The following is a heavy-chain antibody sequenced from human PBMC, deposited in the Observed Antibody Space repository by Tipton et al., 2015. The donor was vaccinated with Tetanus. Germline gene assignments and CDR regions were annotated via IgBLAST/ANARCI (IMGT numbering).Heavy chain of an antibody. V-gene: IGHV4-31*03. Sequence: TLSLTCSVSGASISSGGYFWNWIRHRPGKGLEWIGYIYYSGSTFYNPSLKSRVTISVDTSKNQFSLKLTSVTAADTAVYFCARDQGGGRVVRLNWFDPWGQGTLVTVSP. CDR1: GASISSGGYF. CDR2: IYYSGST. CDR3: ARDQGGGRVVRLNWFDP. D-gene: IGHD6-6*01. J-gene: IGHJ5*02.